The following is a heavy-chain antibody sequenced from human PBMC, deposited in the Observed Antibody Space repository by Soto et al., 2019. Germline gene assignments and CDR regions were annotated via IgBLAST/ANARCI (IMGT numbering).Heavy chain of an antibody. J-gene: IGHJ5*02. D-gene: IGHD3-10*01. V-gene: IGHV1-3*01. Sequence: ASVKVSCKASGYTFTSYAMHWVRQAPGQRLEWMGWINAGNSDTTYSQKFQGRVTITSDTSASTAYMELSSLRSEDTAVYYCARGTPVWFDPWGQGTLVTVSS. CDR2: INAGNSDT. CDR3: ARGTPVWFDP. CDR1: GYTFTSYA.